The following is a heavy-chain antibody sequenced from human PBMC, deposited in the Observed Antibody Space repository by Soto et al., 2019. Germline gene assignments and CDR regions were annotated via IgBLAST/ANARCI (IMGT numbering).Heavy chain of an antibody. CDR1: GYTLTSYD. V-gene: IGHV1-8*01. J-gene: IGHJ4*02. CDR3: ARGPPSSSFPGY. D-gene: IGHD6-6*01. CDR2: MNPNSGNT. Sequence: ASVKVSCKASGYTLTSYDINWVRQATGQGLEWMGWMNPNSGNTGYAQKFQGRVTMTRNTSISTAYMELSSLRSEDTAVYYCARGPPSSSFPGYWGQGTLVTVSS.